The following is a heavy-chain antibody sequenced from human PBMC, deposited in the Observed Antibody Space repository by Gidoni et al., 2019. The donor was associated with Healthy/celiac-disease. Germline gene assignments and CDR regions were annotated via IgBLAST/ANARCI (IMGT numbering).Heavy chain of an antibody. D-gene: IGHD3-10*01. CDR3: ARALNMVRGVIYGMDV. J-gene: IGHJ6*02. V-gene: IGHV1-69*02. Sequence: QVQLVQSGAEVKKPGSSVKVSCKASGGTFSSYTISWVRQAPGQGLEWMGRIIPILGIANYAQKFQGRVTITADKSTSTAYMELSSLRSEDTAVYYCARALNMVRGVIYGMDVWGQGTTVTVSS. CDR2: IIPILGIA. CDR1: GGTFSSYT.